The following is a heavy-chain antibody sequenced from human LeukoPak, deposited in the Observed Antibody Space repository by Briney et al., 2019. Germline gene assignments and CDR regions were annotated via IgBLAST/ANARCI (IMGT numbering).Heavy chain of an antibody. CDR3: AREGSSASGQDWYAFDI. CDR2: MYFNSGAT. Sequence: ASVSVSFKASGFTFIDYYVQWVRQVPGQGLEWVGWMYFNSGATRYAPKFQGRVTLTGDTSINTVYMELVSLGSDDTAMYYCAREGSSASGQDWYAFDIWGQETMVTVSS. D-gene: IGHD5-12*01. V-gene: IGHV1-2*02. CDR1: GFTFIDYY. J-gene: IGHJ3*02.